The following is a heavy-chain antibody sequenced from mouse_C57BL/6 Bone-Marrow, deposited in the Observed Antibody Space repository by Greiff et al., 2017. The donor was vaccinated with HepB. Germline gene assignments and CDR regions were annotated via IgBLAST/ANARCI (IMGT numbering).Heavy chain of an antibody. CDR1: GYAFSSSW. CDR2: IYPGDGDT. V-gene: IGHV1-82*01. D-gene: IGHD3-2*02. CDR3: ARTGAQAPY. J-gene: IGHJ3*01. Sequence: VQLQESGPELVKPGASVKISCKASGYAFSSSWMNWVKQRPGKGLEWIGRIYPGDGDTNYNGKFKGKATLTADKSSSTAYMQLSSLTSEDSAVYFCARTGAQAPYWGQGTLVTVSA.